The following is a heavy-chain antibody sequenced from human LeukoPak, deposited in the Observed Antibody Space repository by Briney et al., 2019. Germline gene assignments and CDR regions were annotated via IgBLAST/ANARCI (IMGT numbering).Heavy chain of an antibody. J-gene: IGHJ4*02. Sequence: GGSLRLSCTASGFTFGDYAMSWVRQAPGKGLEWGGFIRSKAYGGTTEYAASVTGRFTISRDDSKSIAYLQMNSLKTEDTAVYYCAREGGSPSYFDYWGQGTLVTVSS. CDR2: IRSKAYGGTT. D-gene: IGHD1-1*01. V-gene: IGHV3-49*04. CDR3: AREGGSPSYFDY. CDR1: GFTFGDYA.